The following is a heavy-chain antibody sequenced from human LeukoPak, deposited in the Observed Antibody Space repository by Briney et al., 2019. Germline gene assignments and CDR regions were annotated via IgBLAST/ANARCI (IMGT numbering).Heavy chain of an antibody. CDR1: GFTFSSYA. V-gene: IGHV3-66*02. D-gene: IGHD3-3*01. J-gene: IGHJ4*02. CDR2: IYSGGST. Sequence: PGGSLRLSCAASGFTFSSYAMSWVRQAPGKGLEWVSVIYSGGSTYYADSVKGRFTISRDNSKNTLYLQMNSLRAEDTAVYYCARELTFGVPLGYWGQGTLVTVSS. CDR3: ARELTFGVPLGY.